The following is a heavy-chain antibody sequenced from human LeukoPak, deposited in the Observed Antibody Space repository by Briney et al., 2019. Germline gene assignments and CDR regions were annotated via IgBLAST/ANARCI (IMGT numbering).Heavy chain of an antibody. V-gene: IGHV4-39*01. J-gene: IGHJ4*02. D-gene: IGHD3-3*01. CDR2: IYQSGSGSS. CDR1: GGSIISSNYY. CDR3: ASTLRFLPYRRFDY. Sequence: PSETLSLTXSVSGGSIISSNYYWGWIRQPPGKGLEWIGSIYQSGSGSSYYNPSLKSRVTIFGDTSKNQFFLRLSSVTAADTAVYYCASTLRFLPYRRFDYWGQGTLVTVPS.